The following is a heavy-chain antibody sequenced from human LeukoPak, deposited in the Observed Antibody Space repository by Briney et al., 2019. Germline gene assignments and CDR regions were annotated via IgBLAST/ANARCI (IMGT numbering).Heavy chain of an antibody. CDR1: GFTFSSYG. Sequence: GVSLRLSCAASGFTFSSYGMHWVRQAPGKGLEWVAFIRYDGSNKYYADSVKGRFTISRDNSKNTLYLQMNSLRAEDTAVYYCAKALISNLLSPTYYFDYWGQGTLVTVSS. V-gene: IGHV3-30*02. J-gene: IGHJ4*02. CDR3: AKALISNLLSPTYYFDY. CDR2: IRYDGSNK. D-gene: IGHD3-3*02.